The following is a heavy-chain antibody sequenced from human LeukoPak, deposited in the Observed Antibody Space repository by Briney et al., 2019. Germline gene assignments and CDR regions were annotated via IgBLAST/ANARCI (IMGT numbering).Heavy chain of an antibody. Sequence: ASVRVSCKASGYTFTDYLINWVRQAPGQGLEWVGSISTKNGYTKLAQKFQGRVAMTKDTSANTIYMDLKSLTIDDTAVYYCAREKLWFGEFPSDNWGQGTLVSVSS. V-gene: IGHV1-18*04. D-gene: IGHD3-10*01. CDR2: ISTKNGYT. J-gene: IGHJ4*02. CDR3: AREKLWFGEFPSDN. CDR1: GYTFTDYL.